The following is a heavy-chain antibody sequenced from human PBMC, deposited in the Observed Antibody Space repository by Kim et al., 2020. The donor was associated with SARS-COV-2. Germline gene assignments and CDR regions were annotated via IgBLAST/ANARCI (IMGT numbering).Heavy chain of an antibody. J-gene: IGHJ6*02. Sequence: VGGRFTISREHSRNTVYLQMNSLRTADTAVFYCARLGPVTAHYYYGMDVWGQGTTVTVSS. D-gene: IGHD2-21*02. V-gene: IGHV3-53*01. CDR3: ARLGPVTAHYYYGMDV.